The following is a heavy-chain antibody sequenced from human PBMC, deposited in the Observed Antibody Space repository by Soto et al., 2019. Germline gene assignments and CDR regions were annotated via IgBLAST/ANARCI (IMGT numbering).Heavy chain of an antibody. J-gene: IGHJ6*02. V-gene: IGHV5-10-1*01. D-gene: IGHD4-17*01. CDR1: GYSFTSYW. CDR3: ARPTVTTILNYYYYGMDV. Sequence: PGESLKISCKGSGYSFTSYWISWVRQMPGKGLEWMGRIDPSDSYTNYSPSFQGHVTISADKSISTAYLQWSSLKASDTAMYYCARPTVTTILNYYYYGMDVWGQGTTVTVSS. CDR2: IDPSDSYT.